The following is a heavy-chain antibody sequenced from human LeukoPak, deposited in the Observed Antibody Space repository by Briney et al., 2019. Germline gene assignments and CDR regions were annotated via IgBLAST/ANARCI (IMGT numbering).Heavy chain of an antibody. CDR1: GGTFSSYA. D-gene: IGHD5-12*01. CDR3: AAYDDWFDP. Sequence: SVKVSCKASGGTFSSYAISLVRQAPGQGLEWVGGIITIFGTANYAQKFQGRVTITADEYTSTGCMEVSSLRTEDTAVYYCAAYDDWFDPWGQGTLVTVSS. CDR2: IITIFGTA. J-gene: IGHJ5*02. V-gene: IGHV1-69*13.